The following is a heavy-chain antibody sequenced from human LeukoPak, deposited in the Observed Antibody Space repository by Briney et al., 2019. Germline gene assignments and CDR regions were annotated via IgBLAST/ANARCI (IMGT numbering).Heavy chain of an antibody. D-gene: IGHD6-19*01. CDR3: ASPLYSSGFN. CDR1: GFTFSDYY. J-gene: IGHJ4*02. Sequence: GGSLRLSCAASGFTFSDYYMSWIRQAPGKGLVWVSRINSDGSSTNYADSVKGRFTISRDNAKNTLYLQLNSLRAEDTAVYYCASPLYSSGFNWGQGTLVTVSS. CDR2: INSDGSST. V-gene: IGHV3-74*01.